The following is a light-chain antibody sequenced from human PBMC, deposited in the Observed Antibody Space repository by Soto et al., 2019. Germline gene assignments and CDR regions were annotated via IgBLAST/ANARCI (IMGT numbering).Light chain of an antibody. CDR1: SSDVGAYNF. Sequence: QSALTQPASVSGSPGQSITISCIGTSSDVGAYNFVSWYQQHPGKAPKLMIYDVTNRPSGVSSRFSGSKSGNTASLAISGLQAEDEADYYCSSYTTSNTLVFGGGTKLTVL. J-gene: IGLJ2*01. CDR3: SSYTTSNTLV. V-gene: IGLV2-14*03. CDR2: DVT.